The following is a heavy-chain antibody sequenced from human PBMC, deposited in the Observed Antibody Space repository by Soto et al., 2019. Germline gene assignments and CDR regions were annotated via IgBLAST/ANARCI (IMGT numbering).Heavy chain of an antibody. Sequence: QVTLKESGTVLVKPPETLTLNCTVSGFSLSNARMGVSWIRQPPGKALEWLAHIFSKDEKSYSTSLKSRLTISKVTSKSQVVLTMTNMDPVDTVTYYCARIVGDDYGDCGVDYWGQGTLVTVSS. CDR3: ARIVGDDYGDCGVDY. CDR1: GFSLSNARMG. V-gene: IGHV2-26*01. D-gene: IGHD4-17*01. CDR2: IFSKDEK. J-gene: IGHJ4*02.